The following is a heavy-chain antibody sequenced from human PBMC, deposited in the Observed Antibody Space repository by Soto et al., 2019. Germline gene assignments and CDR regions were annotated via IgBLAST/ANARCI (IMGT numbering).Heavy chain of an antibody. V-gene: IGHV1-2*04. CDR2: INPSSGSA. CDR1: GYIFTDYY. Sequence: QVQLVQSGAEVKDPGASVKVSCKTSGYIFTDYYLHWLRQAPGQGLEWMGWINPSSGSAHSAQKFQGWVTMTRDRSMSTASMELTRLTSDDSAVYYCARGYSSSGVLDFWGQGTLVTVSS. D-gene: IGHD3-10*01. J-gene: IGHJ4*02. CDR3: ARGYSSSGVLDF.